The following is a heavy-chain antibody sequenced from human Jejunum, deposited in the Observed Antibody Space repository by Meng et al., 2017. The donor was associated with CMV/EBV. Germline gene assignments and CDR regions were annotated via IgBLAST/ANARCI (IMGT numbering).Heavy chain of an antibody. D-gene: IGHD4-11*01. Sequence: CKASGYTFTGYYMHWVRQAPGQGREWMGWINPNSGGTNYAQKFQGRVTMTRDTSISTAYMELSRLRSDDTAVYYGARVYSNYGWFDPWGQGTLVTVSS. J-gene: IGHJ5*02. V-gene: IGHV1-2*02. CDR3: ARVYSNYGWFDP. CDR2: INPNSGGT. CDR1: GYTFTGYY.